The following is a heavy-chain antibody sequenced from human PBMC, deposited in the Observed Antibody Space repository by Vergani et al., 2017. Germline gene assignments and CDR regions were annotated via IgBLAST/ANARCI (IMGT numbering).Heavy chain of an antibody. CDR1: GGSIRSSFYY. Sequence: QLQLQESDPGLVKPSETLSLTCTVSGGSIRSSFYYWGRLRPPPGKGLEWTGTIYYSRSSYYNSSLKSRVTISVDTSKNQFYLKLNSVTAADTAVYYCARHKEQLGPDNYYYYYYMDVWGKGTTVTVSS. V-gene: IGHV4-39*01. CDR2: IYYSRSS. J-gene: IGHJ6*03. D-gene: IGHD6-13*01. CDR3: ARHKEQLGPDNYYYYYYMDV.